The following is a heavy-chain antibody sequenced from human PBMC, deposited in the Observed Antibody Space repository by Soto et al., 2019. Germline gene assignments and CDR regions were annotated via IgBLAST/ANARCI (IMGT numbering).Heavy chain of an antibody. CDR2: IKSKTDGATT. J-gene: IGHJ4*02. Sequence: PGGSLRLSCAASGFTFSNAWMTWVRQAPGKGLEWVGRIKSKTDGATTDYAAPVKGRFTISRDDSKDTLYLRINTLKTEDTAVYYCATDAYYDTSGYWFWGLGTLVTVSS. CDR3: ATDAYYDTSGYWF. CDR1: GFTFSNAW. D-gene: IGHD3-22*01. V-gene: IGHV3-15*01.